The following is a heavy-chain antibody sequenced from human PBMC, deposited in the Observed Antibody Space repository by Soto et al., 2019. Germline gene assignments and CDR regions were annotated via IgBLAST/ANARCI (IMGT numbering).Heavy chain of an antibody. D-gene: IGHD1-7*01. Sequence: QLQLQESGPGLVTPSETLSLTCTVSGGSISSSSYYWGWIRQPPGKGLEWIGCIYYSGSTYYNPSLKSRVTIYVDTSKKQFALKLSSVTAADTAVYYCVGGNNWNSNYWGQGTLVTVSS. CDR1: GGSISSSSYY. CDR3: VGGNNWNSNY. V-gene: IGHV4-39*01. CDR2: IYYSGST. J-gene: IGHJ4*02.